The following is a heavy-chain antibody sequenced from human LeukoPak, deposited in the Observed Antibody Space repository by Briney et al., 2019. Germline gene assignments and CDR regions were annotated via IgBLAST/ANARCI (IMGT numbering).Heavy chain of an antibody. J-gene: IGHJ4*02. CDR1: GGAFSAYA. V-gene: IGHV1-69*05. CDR3: ARAYNEDYYFDY. CDR2: IIPIFGTA. Sequence: ASVKVCCKASGGAFSAYAISWVRQAPGQGLEWMGGIIPIFGTANYAQKFQGRVTITTDESTSTAYMELSSLRSEDTAMYYCARAYNEDYYFDYWGQGTLVTVSS. D-gene: IGHD5-24*01.